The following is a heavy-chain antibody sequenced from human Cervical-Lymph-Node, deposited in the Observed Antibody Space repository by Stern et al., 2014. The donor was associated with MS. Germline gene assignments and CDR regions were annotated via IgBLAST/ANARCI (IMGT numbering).Heavy chain of an antibody. CDR1: GFTVRRDY. CDR3: ARDTSSPERSDW. D-gene: IGHD1-1*01. J-gene: IGHJ4*02. Sequence: EVQLVDSGGGVIQPGGSLRLSCTASGFTVRRDYMTWVRQAPGKGLEWVSLITNVGSTFYTDSVKGRFTISRDDSKNTVYLHMTSLRAEDTAMYYCARDTSSPERSDWWGQGTLVTVSS. CDR2: ITNVGST. V-gene: IGHV3-53*01.